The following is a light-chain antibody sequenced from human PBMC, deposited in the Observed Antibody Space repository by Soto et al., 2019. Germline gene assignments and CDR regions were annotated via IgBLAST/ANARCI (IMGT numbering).Light chain of an antibody. CDR3: SSFTSSNTWV. J-gene: IGLJ3*02. Sequence: QSALTQPPSVSGSPGQSVTISCTGTSSDVGSYNRVSWYQQPPGTAPKLMIYEVSNRPSGVPDRFFGSKSGNTASLTISVLQAEDEADYYCSSFTSSNTWVFGGGTKLTV. CDR2: EVS. CDR1: SSDVGSYNR. V-gene: IGLV2-18*02.